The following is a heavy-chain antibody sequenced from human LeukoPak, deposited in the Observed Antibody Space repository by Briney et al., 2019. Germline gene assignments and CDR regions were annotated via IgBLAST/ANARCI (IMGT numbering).Heavy chain of an antibody. Sequence: ASVKVSCKTSGYSFTSYNLHWVRQAPGQRLEWMGIIKPSGGNTNYAQKFQGRVTMTRDTSTSTVYMGLSSLKSEDTAVYYCARAARPRHIVVVTATYFDYWGQGTLVTVSS. D-gene: IGHD2-21*02. CDR1: GYSFTSYN. V-gene: IGHV1-46*01. J-gene: IGHJ4*02. CDR2: IKPSGGNT. CDR3: ARAARPRHIVVVTATYFDY.